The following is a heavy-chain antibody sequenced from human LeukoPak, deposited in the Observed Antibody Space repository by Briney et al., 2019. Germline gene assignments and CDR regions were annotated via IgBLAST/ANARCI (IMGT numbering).Heavy chain of an antibody. J-gene: IGHJ4*02. Sequence: SETLSLTCTVSGGSISSSSYYWGWIRQPPGKGLEWIGSIYYSGSTYYNPSLESRVTISVDTSKNQFSLKLSSVTAAGTAVYYCAVIVGATHFDYWGQGTLVTVSS. CDR2: IYYSGST. V-gene: IGHV4-39*01. D-gene: IGHD1-26*01. CDR3: AVIVGATHFDY. CDR1: GGSISSSSYY.